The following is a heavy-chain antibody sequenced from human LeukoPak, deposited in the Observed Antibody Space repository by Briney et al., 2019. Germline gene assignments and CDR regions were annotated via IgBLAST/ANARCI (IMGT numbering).Heavy chain of an antibody. Sequence: ASVKVSCRASGYTFTSYYTHWVRQAPGQGLEWMGIINPSGGSTSYAQKFQGRVTMTRDTSTSTVYMELSSLRSEDTAVYYCARDPRTTVTKGDAFDIWGQGTMVTVSS. J-gene: IGHJ3*02. CDR1: GYTFTSYY. V-gene: IGHV1-46*01. CDR3: ARDPRTTVTKGDAFDI. CDR2: INPSGGST. D-gene: IGHD4-17*01.